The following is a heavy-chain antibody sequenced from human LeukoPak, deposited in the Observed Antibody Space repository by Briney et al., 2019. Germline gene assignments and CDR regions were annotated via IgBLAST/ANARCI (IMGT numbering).Heavy chain of an antibody. CDR1: GFTFGTYD. CDR3: AKPGEPSNYYIDY. V-gene: IGHV3-23*01. CDR2: VRVNGRST. D-gene: IGHD1-14*01. J-gene: IGHJ4*02. Sequence: GGSLRLSCTASGFTFGTYDMRWVRQAPGKGLEWVSTVRVNGRSTFYADSVKGRFTISRDDSKNTLYLQMNSLRAEDTALYYCAKPGEPSNYYIDYWGQGALVTVSS.